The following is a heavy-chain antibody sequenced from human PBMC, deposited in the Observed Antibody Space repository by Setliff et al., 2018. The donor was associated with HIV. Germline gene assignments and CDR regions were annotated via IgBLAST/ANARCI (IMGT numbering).Heavy chain of an antibody. Sequence: RASVKVSCKASGGTFSGYAISWVRQAPGQGLEWMGGILPMFGTADYPQKFQGRVTITADESTSTAYMELSGLRSEDTAVYYCARDNGLLPQPQYYNYYMDVWGKGTTVTVSS. CDR2: ILPMFGTA. D-gene: IGHD3-22*01. CDR1: GGTFSGYA. J-gene: IGHJ6*03. CDR3: ARDNGLLPQPQYYNYYMDV. V-gene: IGHV1-69*13.